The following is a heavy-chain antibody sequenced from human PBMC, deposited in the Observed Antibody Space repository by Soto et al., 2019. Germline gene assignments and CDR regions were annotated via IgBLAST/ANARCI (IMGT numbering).Heavy chain of an antibody. Sequence: SETLSLTCSVPGGSMNSYWWSWIRQPAGKGLEWIGRVYSSGTTDYNPSLNSRDTLSVETSKNQFSLKLSSVTAAETAVYYWAREIGSDAYGEGYWGQGSQVTVSS. CDR1: GGSMNSYW. CDR2: VYSSGTT. D-gene: IGHD3-10*01. CDR3: AREIGSDAYGEGY. V-gene: IGHV4-4*07. J-gene: IGHJ4*02.